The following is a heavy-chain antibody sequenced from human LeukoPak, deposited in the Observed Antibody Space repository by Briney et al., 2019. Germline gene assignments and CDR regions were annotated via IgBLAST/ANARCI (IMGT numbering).Heavy chain of an antibody. V-gene: IGHV3-30-3*01. Sequence: GGSLRLSCAASGFTFSSYAMHWVRQAPGKGLEWVAVISYDGSNKYYADSVKGRFTISRDNSKNTLYLQMNSLRAEDTAVYYCARDSPPGTTGYFDYWGQGTLVTVSS. CDR2: ISYDGSNK. D-gene: IGHD1-7*01. J-gene: IGHJ4*02. CDR1: GFTFSSYA. CDR3: ARDSPPGTTGYFDY.